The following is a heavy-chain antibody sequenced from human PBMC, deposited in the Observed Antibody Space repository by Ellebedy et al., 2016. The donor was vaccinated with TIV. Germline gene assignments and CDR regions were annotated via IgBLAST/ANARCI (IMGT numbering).Heavy chain of an antibody. D-gene: IGHD6-13*01. J-gene: IGHJ6*02. CDR3: TRGKARTGYQNGMDL. CDR1: GLTVSSNY. V-gene: IGHV3-53*01. Sequence: PGGSLRLSCAASGLTVSSNYMSWVRQAPGTGRKGVSVIYSGGTQYYEDSVKGRFTISRDSSKNTLYLQMNSLRAEDTAAYFCTRGKARTGYQNGMDLWGQGTTVAVSS. CDR2: IYSGGTQ.